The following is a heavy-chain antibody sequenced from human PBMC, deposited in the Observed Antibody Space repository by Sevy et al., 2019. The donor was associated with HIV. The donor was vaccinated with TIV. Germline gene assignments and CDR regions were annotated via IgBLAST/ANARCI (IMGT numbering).Heavy chain of an antibody. Sequence: GGSLSLSCAASGFTFSSYWMSWVRQAPGKGLEWVVNIKQDGSEKYYVDSVKGRFTISRDNAKNSLYLQMNSLRAEDTAVYYCARDSRYYDILTGYQNPYYYGMDVWGQGTTVTVSS. CDR3: ARDSRYYDILTGYQNPYYYGMDV. V-gene: IGHV3-7*01. CDR1: GFTFSSYW. D-gene: IGHD3-9*01. J-gene: IGHJ6*02. CDR2: IKQDGSEK.